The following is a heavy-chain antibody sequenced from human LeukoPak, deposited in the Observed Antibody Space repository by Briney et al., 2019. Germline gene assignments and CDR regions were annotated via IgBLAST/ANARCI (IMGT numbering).Heavy chain of an antibody. CDR1: GGSISGGTHY. V-gene: IGHV4-61*02. Sequence: PSQTLFLTCDVSGGSISGGTHYWTWIRQPVGKGLEWLGRIFTSGSPTYNSSLKSRLTNSIDKSRNQFSLKLSSVTAADTAIYYWARRWNYKDAFDIWGQGKMVIVSS. D-gene: IGHD1-7*01. CDR2: IFTSGSP. CDR3: ARRWNYKDAFDI. J-gene: IGHJ3*02.